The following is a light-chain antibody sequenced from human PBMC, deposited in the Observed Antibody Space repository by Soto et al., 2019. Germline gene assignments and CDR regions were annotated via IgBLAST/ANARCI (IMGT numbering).Light chain of an antibody. V-gene: IGKV3-20*01. J-gene: IGKJ4*01. Sequence: EIVLTQSPDTLSLSPGERATLSCRASQSVNNALLAWYQQKPGLAPRLLIYATSNRATGIPDRFSGSGSGTDFTLSISRLEPEDFALYYCQQYGRSPLTFGGGTKVEIK. CDR2: ATS. CDR1: QSVNNAL. CDR3: QQYGRSPLT.